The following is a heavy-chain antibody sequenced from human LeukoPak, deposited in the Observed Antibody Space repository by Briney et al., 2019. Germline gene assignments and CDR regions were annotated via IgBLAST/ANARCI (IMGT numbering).Heavy chain of an antibody. CDR2: INGYGSST. J-gene: IGHJ3*02. CDR1: GFTFDDYG. V-gene: IGHV3-20*04. CDR3: ARDAIVEDNAFDI. Sequence: GGSLRLSCAASGFTFDDYGMSWVRQAPGKWLEWVSGINGYGSSTGYADSVKGRFTISRDNAKNYLYLQMNSLRAEDTALYYCARDAIVEDNAFDIWGQGTMVTVSS. D-gene: IGHD3-22*01.